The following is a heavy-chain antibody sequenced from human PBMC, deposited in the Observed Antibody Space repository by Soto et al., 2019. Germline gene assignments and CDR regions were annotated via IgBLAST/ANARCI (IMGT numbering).Heavy chain of an antibody. J-gene: IGHJ3*02. CDR2: IYYSGST. V-gene: IGHV4-31*03. Sequence: SETLSLTCTVSGCSISSGGYYWTWIRQHPGKGLEWIGYIYYSGSTYYNPSLKSRVTISVDTSKNQFSLKLSSVTAADTAVYYCARNGVAVAGEAFDIWGQGTMVT. CDR3: ARNGVAVAGEAFDI. D-gene: IGHD6-19*01. CDR1: GCSISSGGYY.